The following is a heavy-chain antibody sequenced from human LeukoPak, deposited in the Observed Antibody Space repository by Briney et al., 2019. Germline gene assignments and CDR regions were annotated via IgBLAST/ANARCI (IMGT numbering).Heavy chain of an antibody. CDR2: IDTSGNT. D-gene: IGHD3-22*01. CDR3: ARGRSSGYYTEFDY. V-gene: IGHV4-4*07. Sequence: SETLSLTCTVSGGSISSYYWSWIRQPAGKGLEWIGRIDTSGNTNYKPSLKSRVTMSVDTSKNQFSLKLSSVTAADTAVYYCARGRSSGYYTEFDYWGQGTLVTVSS. CDR1: GGSISSYY. J-gene: IGHJ4*02.